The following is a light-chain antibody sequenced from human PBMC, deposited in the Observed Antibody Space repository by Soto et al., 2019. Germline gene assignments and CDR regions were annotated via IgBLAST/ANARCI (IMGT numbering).Light chain of an antibody. J-gene: IGKJ5*01. V-gene: IGKV3-20*01. CDR1: RSLSSDY. CDR3: HQYGTSPPVT. Sequence: IVLMQSPDTLSLSPGERATLSCRASRSLSSDYLAWYQQKPGQAPRLLFYHASRRATGTPDRFSGSGSGTDFTLTITRLEPEDFAVYYCHQYGTSPPVTFGQGTRLEIK. CDR2: HAS.